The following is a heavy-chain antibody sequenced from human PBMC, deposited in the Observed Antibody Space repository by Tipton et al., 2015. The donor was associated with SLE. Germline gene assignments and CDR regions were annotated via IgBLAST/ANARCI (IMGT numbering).Heavy chain of an antibody. CDR1: GFTFSSYP. CDR2: ISYDGSNK. V-gene: IGHV3-30*04. CDR3: ARGGHGK. J-gene: IGHJ1*01. D-gene: IGHD3-16*01. Sequence: SLRLSCAASGFTFSSYPMHWVRQAPGKGLEWVAVISYDGSNKYYADSVKGRFTISRDNSKNTLYLQMNSLRAEDTAVYYCARGGHGKWGQGTLATVSS.